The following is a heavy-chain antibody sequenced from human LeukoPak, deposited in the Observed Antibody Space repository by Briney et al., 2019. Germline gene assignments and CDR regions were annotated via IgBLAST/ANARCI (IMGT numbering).Heavy chain of an antibody. V-gene: IGHV3-21*01. J-gene: IGHJ4*02. Sequence: GGSLRLSCAASGFTFSSYSMNWVRQAPGKGREWVSSISSSSSYIYYADSVKGRFTISRDNAKNSLYLQMNSLRAEDTAVYYCARVSVSYDFWSGYFIDYWGQGTLVTVSS. D-gene: IGHD3-3*01. CDR1: GFTFSSYS. CDR2: ISSSSSYI. CDR3: ARVSVSYDFWSGYFIDY.